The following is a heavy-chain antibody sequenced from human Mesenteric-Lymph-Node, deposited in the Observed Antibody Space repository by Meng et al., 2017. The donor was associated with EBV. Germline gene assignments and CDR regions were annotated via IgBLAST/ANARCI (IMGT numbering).Heavy chain of an antibody. Sequence: QVQLVQSGAEVKKPGASVKVSCKACGYTFTGYYMHWVRQAPGQGLEWMGRINPNSGGTNYAQKFQGRVTMTRDTSISTAYMELSRLRSDDTAVYYCARGYCSGGSCYDGSRFDPWGQGPLVTVYS. CDR3: ARGYCSGGSCYDGSRFDP. D-gene: IGHD2-15*01. J-gene: IGHJ5*02. CDR1: GYTFTGYY. CDR2: INPNSGGT. V-gene: IGHV1-2*06.